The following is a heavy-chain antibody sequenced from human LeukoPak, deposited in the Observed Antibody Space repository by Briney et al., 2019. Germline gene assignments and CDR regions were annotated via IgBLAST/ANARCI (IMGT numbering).Heavy chain of an antibody. D-gene: IGHD3-10*01. CDR3: ARDNRAYGSGSLIR. Sequence: GGSLRLSCAASGFTFSSYEMNWVCQAPGKGLEWVSYISSSGSTIYYADSVKGRFTISRDNAKNSLYLQMNSLRAEDTAVYYCARDNRAYGSGSLIRWGQGTLVTVSS. CDR2: ISSSGSTI. J-gene: IGHJ4*02. CDR1: GFTFSSYE. V-gene: IGHV3-48*03.